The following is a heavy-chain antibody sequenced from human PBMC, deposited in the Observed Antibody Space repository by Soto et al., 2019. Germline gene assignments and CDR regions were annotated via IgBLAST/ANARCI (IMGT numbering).Heavy chain of an antibody. CDR3: ARPDEGGYSSNHHYYYALDV. D-gene: IGHD3-22*01. Sequence: QVQLVQSGPEVKKPGSSVKVSCKASGGTFRSYSISWVRQAPGQGLEWMGGIIPIFDITNYAQKFQGRVTITADESTSTAYMELSSLGSDDTAVYYCARPDEGGYSSNHHYYYALDVWGQGTTVTV. V-gene: IGHV1-69*01. CDR2: IIPIFDIT. CDR1: GGTFRSYS. J-gene: IGHJ6*02.